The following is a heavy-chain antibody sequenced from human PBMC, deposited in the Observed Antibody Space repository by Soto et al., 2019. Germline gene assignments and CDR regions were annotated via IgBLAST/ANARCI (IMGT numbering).Heavy chain of an antibody. J-gene: IGHJ4*02. V-gene: IGHV4-61*01. CDR3: ARARGYSYGRPSFDY. D-gene: IGHD5-18*01. CDR2: IYYSGST. Sequence: PSETLSLTXTVSGGSVSSGSYYWSWIRQPPGKGLEWIGYIYYSGSTNYNPSLKSRVTISVDTSKNQFSLKLSSVTAADTAVYYCARARGYSYGRPSFDYWGQGTLVTVSS. CDR1: GGSVSSGSYY.